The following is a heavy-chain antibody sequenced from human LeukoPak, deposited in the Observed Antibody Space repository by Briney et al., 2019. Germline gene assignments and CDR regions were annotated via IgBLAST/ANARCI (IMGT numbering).Heavy chain of an antibody. D-gene: IGHD6-13*01. CDR1: GFTFSSYW. V-gene: IGHV3-7*01. J-gene: IGHJ6*02. CDR3: AREGAAAGHYYYYGMDV. CDR2: IKQDGSEK. Sequence: GGSLRLSCAASGFTFSSYWMSWVRQAAGKGLEWVANIKQDGSEKYYVDSVKGRFTISRDNAKNSLYLQMNSLRAEDTAVYYCAREGAAAGHYYYYGMDVWGQGTTVTVSS.